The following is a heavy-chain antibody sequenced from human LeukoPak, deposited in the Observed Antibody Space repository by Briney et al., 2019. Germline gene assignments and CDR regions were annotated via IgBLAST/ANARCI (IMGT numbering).Heavy chain of an antibody. CDR3: ARRTATGRFDP. D-gene: IGHD1-1*01. CDR2: IYYSGST. Sequence: SSDTLSLTCTVSGGSISSNNYNCVWIRQPPGKGLEWIGTIYYSGSTYYNPSLKSRVTISVDTSKNQFSLNLDSVTAADTAVYYCARRTATGRFDPWGQGTLVTVSS. CDR1: GGSISSNNYN. J-gene: IGHJ5*02. V-gene: IGHV4-39*01.